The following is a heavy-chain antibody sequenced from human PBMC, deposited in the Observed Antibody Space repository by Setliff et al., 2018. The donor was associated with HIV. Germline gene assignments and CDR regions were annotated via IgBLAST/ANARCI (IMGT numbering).Heavy chain of an antibody. Sequence: PSETLSLTCAFYGESMSGYFWTWIRQSPGTGLEWLGEIAHSGGTNYKSSLKSRLTISVDPSRNQFSLRLTSVTVADTAVYYCVRGCDFIVRHLHFTAGGAYDVWGPGTLVTVSS. CDR2: IAHSGGT. J-gene: IGHJ3*01. V-gene: IGHV4-34*01. D-gene: IGHD2-21*01. CDR1: GESMSGYF. CDR3: VRGCDFIVRHLHFTAGGAYDV.